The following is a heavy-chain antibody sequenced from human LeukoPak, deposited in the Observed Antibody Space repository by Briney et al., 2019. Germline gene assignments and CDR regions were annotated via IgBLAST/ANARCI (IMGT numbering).Heavy chain of an antibody. V-gene: IGHV4-4*02. CDR1: GGSISSSNW. CDR2: IYHSGST. J-gene: IGHJ3*02. CDR3: AKYYYDSSGYDAFDI. D-gene: IGHD3-22*01. Sequence: SETLSLTCTVSGGSISSSNWWSWVRQPPGKGLEWIGEIYHSGSTNYNPSLKSRVTISVDKSKNQFSLKLSSVTAADTAVYYCAKYYYDSSGYDAFDIWGQGTMVTVSS.